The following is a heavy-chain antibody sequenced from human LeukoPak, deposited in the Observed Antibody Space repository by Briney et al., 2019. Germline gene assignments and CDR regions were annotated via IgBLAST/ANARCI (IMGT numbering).Heavy chain of an antibody. J-gene: IGHJ4*02. CDR3: ARLDHYSSSYLGFDY. V-gene: IGHV3-7*01. D-gene: IGHD6-13*01. CDR2: IKQDGSEK. CDR1: GFTFSTYP. Sequence: GGSLRLSCAASGFTFSTYPMHWVRQAPGKGLEWVANIKQDGSEKYYVDSVKGRFTISRDNAKNSLYLQMNSLRAEDTAVYYCARLDHYSSSYLGFDYWGQGTLVTVSS.